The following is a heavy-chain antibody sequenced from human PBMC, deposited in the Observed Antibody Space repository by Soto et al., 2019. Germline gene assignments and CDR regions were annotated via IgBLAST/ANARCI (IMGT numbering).Heavy chain of an antibody. Sequence: PGGSLRLSCAASEFTFSSYEMDWVRQAPGKGLEWVSCISSSGSTIYYADSVKGRFTISRDNAKNSLFLQMNSLEAEDTAVYYCEISPLYFGEHRWGQGTLVTVSS. J-gene: IGHJ5*02. D-gene: IGHD3-10*01. V-gene: IGHV3-48*03. CDR3: EISPLYFGEHR. CDR1: EFTFSSYE. CDR2: ISSSGSTI.